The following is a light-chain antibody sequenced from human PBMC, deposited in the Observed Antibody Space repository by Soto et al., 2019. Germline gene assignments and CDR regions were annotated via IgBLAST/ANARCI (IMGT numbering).Light chain of an antibody. CDR3: QTWVPGSVV. CDR1: SGHSTYT. V-gene: IGLV4-69*01. CDR2: LKSDGSH. J-gene: IGLJ2*01. Sequence: QLVLTQSPSASASLGASVKLTCTLSSGHSTYTIAWHQQQPEKAPRYLMTLKSDGSHNKGDGIPDRFSGYSSGAERYLTISSLQSDDEADYYCQTWVPGSVVFGGGTKVTVL.